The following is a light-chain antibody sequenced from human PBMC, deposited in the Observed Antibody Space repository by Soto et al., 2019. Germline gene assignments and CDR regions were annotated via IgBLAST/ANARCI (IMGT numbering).Light chain of an antibody. CDR2: DVN. CDR3: CSYAGSYTLV. Sequence: QSALTQPRSVSRSPGQSVTISCTGTSSDVGGYNYVSWYQQHPGKAPKLIISDVNKRPSGVPDRFSGSKSGNTASLTISGLQAEDEADYYCCSYAGSYTLVLGGGTQLTVL. J-gene: IGLJ3*02. CDR1: SSDVGGYNY. V-gene: IGLV2-11*01.